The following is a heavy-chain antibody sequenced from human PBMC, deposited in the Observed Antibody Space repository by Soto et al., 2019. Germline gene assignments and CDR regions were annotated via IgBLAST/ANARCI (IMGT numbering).Heavy chain of an antibody. CDR3: ARGRSGLTMIVVVHAFDI. CDR2: INPSGGST. D-gene: IGHD3-22*01. V-gene: IGHV1-46*01. CDR1: GYTFTSYY. Sequence: ASVKVSCKASGYTFTSYYMHWVRQAPGQGLEWMGIINPSGGSTSYAQKFQGRVTMTRDTSTSTVYMELSSLRSEDTAVYYCARGRSGLTMIVVVHAFDIWGQGTMVTVSS. J-gene: IGHJ3*02.